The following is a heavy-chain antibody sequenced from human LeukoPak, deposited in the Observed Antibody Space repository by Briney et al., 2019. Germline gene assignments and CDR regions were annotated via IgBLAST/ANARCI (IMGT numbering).Heavy chain of an antibody. CDR1: GYTFTSYD. D-gene: IGHD2-2*01. CDR2: MNLNSGNT. V-gene: IGHV1-8*01. Sequence: GASVTVSCKASGYTFTSYDINWVRQATGQGLEWMGWMNLNSGNTGYAQKFQGRVTMTRNTSISTAYMELSSLRSEDTAVYYCARVPAAGYYYYMDVWGKGTTVTVSS. J-gene: IGHJ6*03. CDR3: ARVPAAGYYYYMDV.